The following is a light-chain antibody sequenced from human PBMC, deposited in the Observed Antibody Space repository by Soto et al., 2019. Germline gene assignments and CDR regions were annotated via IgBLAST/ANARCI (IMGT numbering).Light chain of an antibody. CDR2: DVS. CDR1: SSDVGTYNS. J-gene: IGLJ1*01. V-gene: IGLV2-14*01. Sequence: QPVLTQPASVSGSPGQSSTISCTGTSSDVGTYNSVSWYQQYPGKAPKLMIHDVSNRPSGVSNRFSGSKSGNTASLTISGLQAEDEADYYCSSYTSSSSYVFGSGTKVTVL. CDR3: SSYTSSSSYV.